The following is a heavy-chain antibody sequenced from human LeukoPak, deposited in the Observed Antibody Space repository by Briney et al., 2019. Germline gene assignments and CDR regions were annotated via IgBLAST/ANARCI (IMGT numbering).Heavy chain of an antibody. CDR1: GGTFSSYA. Sequence: GASVKVSCKASGGTFSSYAISWVRQAPGQGLEWMGGIIPIFGTANYAQKFQGRATITADESTSTAYMELSSLRSEDTAVYYCARVAYSSSWSPFDYWGQGTLVTVSS. CDR3: ARVAYSSSWSPFDY. J-gene: IGHJ4*02. D-gene: IGHD6-13*01. CDR2: IIPIFGTA. V-gene: IGHV1-69*13.